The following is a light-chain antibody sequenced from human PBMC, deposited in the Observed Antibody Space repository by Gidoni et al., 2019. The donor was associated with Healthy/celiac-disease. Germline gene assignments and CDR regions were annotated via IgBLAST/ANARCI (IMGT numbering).Light chain of an antibody. CDR2: GKN. Sequence: SAELTQDPSVSVALGQTVRITCQGDRLRRYYASWYQQKPGQAPLLISYGKNNRPSGIPDRFPGSSSGNTASLTITGAQAEDEADYYCNSRDSSGNHLYVFGTGTKVTVL. V-gene: IGLV3-19*01. J-gene: IGLJ1*01. CDR3: NSRDSSGNHLYV. CDR1: RLRRYY.